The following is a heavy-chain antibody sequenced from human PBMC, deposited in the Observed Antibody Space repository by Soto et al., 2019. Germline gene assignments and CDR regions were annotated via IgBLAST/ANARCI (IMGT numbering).Heavy chain of an antibody. CDR3: ASNTAGYSGYDLLEDH. D-gene: IGHD5-12*01. CDR1: GFTFSSYG. CDR2: ISYDGSNK. Sequence: GGSLRLSCAASGFTFSSYGMHWVRQAPGKGLEWVAVISYDGSNKYYADSVKGRFTISRDNSKNTLYLQMNSLRAEDTAVYYCASNTAGYSGYDLLEDHWGQGTLVTVSS. J-gene: IGHJ4*02. V-gene: IGHV3-30*03.